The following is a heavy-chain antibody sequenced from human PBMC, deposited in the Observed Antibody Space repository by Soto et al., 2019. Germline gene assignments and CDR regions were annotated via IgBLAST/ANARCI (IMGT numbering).Heavy chain of an antibody. Sequence: GGSLRLSCAASGFTFSSYGMHWVRQAPGKGLEWVAVIWYDGSNKYYADSVKGRFTISRDNSKNTLYLQMNSLRAEDTAVYYCASSTYYYDSSGYYFWGQGTLVTVSS. D-gene: IGHD3-22*01. V-gene: IGHV3-33*01. CDR2: IWYDGSNK. CDR3: ASSTYYYDSSGYYF. CDR1: GFTFSSYG. J-gene: IGHJ4*02.